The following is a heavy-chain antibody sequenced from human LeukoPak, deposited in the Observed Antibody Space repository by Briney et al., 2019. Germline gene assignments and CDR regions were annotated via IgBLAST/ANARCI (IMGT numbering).Heavy chain of an antibody. CDR2: ISYDGSNK. CDR1: GFTFSSYG. CDR3: AKLVTSGSYDPHFDY. Sequence: GRSLRLSCAASGFTFSSYGMHWVRQAPGKGLEWVAVISYDGSNKYYADSVKGRFTISRDNSKNTLYLQMNSLRAGDTAVYYCAKLVTSGSYDPHFDYWGQGTLVTVSS. D-gene: IGHD3-10*01. V-gene: IGHV3-30*18. J-gene: IGHJ4*02.